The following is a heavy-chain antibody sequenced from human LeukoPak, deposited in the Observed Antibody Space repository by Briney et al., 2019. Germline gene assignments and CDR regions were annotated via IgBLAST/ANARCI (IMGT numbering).Heavy chain of an antibody. V-gene: IGHV3-7*01. D-gene: IGHD2-2*01. Sequence: GGSLRLSCAASGFTFSEYWMSWVRQAPGKGLEWVANINQDGSEKNYVDSVKGRFTISRDNAKNSLYLQMNSLRAEDTAVYYCARDLDIVVVTVPNYDAFDVWGQGTMVTVSS. J-gene: IGHJ3*01. CDR1: GFTFSEYW. CDR3: ARDLDIVVVTVPNYDAFDV. CDR2: INQDGSEK.